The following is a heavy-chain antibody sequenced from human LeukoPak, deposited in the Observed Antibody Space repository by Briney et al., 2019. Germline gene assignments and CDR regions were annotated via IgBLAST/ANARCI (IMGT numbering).Heavy chain of an antibody. CDR1: GYTFTSYA. CDR3: ARGWIVVVPAASYGGNYYYYYGMDV. CDR2: INAGNGNT. D-gene: IGHD2-2*01. Sequence: ASVKVSCKASGYTFTSYAMHWVRQAPGQRLEWMGWINAGNGNTKYSQKFQGRVTITRDTSASTAYMELSSLRSEDTAVYYCARGWIVVVPAASYGGNYYYYYGMDVWGQGTTVTVSS. J-gene: IGHJ6*02. V-gene: IGHV1-3*01.